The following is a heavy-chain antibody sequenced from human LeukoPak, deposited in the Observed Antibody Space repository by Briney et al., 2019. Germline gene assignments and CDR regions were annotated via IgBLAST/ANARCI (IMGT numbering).Heavy chain of an antibody. D-gene: IGHD3-9*01. V-gene: IGHV1-46*01. CDR1: GYTFTSYG. J-gene: IGHJ4*02. CDR3: ARDDILTGYYY. CDR2: INPSGGST. Sequence: ASVKVSCKTSGYTFTSYGISWVRQAPGQGLEWMGIINPSGGSTSYAQKFQGRVTMTRDTSTSTVYMELSSLRSEDTAVYYCARDDILTGYYYWGQGTLVTVSS.